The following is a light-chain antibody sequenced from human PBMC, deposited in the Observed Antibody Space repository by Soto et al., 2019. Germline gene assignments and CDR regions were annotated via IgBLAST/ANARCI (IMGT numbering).Light chain of an antibody. J-gene: IGKJ4*01. CDR2: AAS. Sequence: IQLTQSPSSLSASVGDRVTITCRASQGISSYLAWYQQKPGKAPKLLIYAASTLQSGVPSRFSGSASGTDFTLTISSLQPEDFATYDCQQLNSYPLTFGGGTKVEIK. CDR1: QGISSY. CDR3: QQLNSYPLT. V-gene: IGKV1-9*01.